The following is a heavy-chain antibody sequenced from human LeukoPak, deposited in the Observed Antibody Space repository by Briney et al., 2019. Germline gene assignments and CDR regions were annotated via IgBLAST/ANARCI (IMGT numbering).Heavy chain of an antibody. CDR1: GYTFTGYH. Sequence: ASVKVSCKTSGYTFTGYHMYWVRQAPGQGLEWMGRINPNSGGTNYAQKFQGGVTMTRDTSISTAYMELSRLRSDDTAVYYCAREYSSSWYGRRHYGMDVWGQGTTVTVSS. J-gene: IGHJ6*02. D-gene: IGHD6-13*01. V-gene: IGHV1-2*06. CDR3: AREYSSSWYGRRHYGMDV. CDR2: INPNSGGT.